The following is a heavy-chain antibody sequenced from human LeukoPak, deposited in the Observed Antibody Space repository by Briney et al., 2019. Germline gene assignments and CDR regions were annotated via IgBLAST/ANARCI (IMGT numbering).Heavy chain of an antibody. J-gene: IGHJ5*02. D-gene: IGHD2-2*01. CDR3: ARFVVPAGKSHQYNGWFDP. V-gene: IGHV1-2*02. Sequence: ASVKVSCKASGYTFTGYYMHWVRQAPGQGLEWMGWINPNSGGTNYAQKFQGRVTMTRDTSISTAYMELSRLRSDDTAVYYCARFVVPAGKSHQYNGWFDPWGQGTLVTVSS. CDR2: INPNSGGT. CDR1: GYTFTGYY.